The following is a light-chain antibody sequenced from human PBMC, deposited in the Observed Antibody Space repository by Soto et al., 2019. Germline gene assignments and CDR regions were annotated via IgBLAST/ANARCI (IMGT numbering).Light chain of an antibody. Sequence: TQSPATLSVSPGERATLSCRASQSVSSKLAWYQQKPGQGPRLLIYGASTRATGIPARFSGSGSGTEFTLTISSLQSEDFAVYYCQHYSTWLWTFGQGTKVEIK. J-gene: IGKJ1*01. CDR2: GAS. V-gene: IGKV3-15*01. CDR1: QSVSSK. CDR3: QHYSTWLWT.